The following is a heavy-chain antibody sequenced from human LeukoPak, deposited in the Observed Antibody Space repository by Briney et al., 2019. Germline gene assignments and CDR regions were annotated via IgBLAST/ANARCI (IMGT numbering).Heavy chain of an antibody. CDR2: IYPGDSDT. Sequence: GESLKISCKGSGYSFTSHWIGWVRQMPGKGLEWMGIIYPGDSDTRYSPSFQGQVTISADKSISTAYLQWSSLKASDTAMYYCARQVLDSRQVEMATRGYFDYWGQGTLVTVSS. J-gene: IGHJ4*02. V-gene: IGHV5-51*01. D-gene: IGHD5-24*01. CDR3: ARQVLDSRQVEMATRGYFDY. CDR1: GYSFTSHW.